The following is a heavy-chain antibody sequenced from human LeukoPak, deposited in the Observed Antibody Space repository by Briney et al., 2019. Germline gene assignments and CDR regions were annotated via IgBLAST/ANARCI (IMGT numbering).Heavy chain of an antibody. V-gene: IGHV1-2*02. CDR2: INPNSGGT. CDR1: GYTFTGYY. Sequence: ASVKVSCKASGYTFTGYYMHWVRQAPGQGLEWMGWINPNSGGTNYAQKFQGRVTMTRDTSISTAYMELSRLRSDDTAVYYCVTATGGPGIAAAAPMDVWGKGTTVTVSS. CDR3: VTATGGPGIAAAAPMDV. D-gene: IGHD6-13*01. J-gene: IGHJ6*03.